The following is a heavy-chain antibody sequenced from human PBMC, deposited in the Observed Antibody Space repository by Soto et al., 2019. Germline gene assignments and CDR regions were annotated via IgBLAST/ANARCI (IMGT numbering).Heavy chain of an antibody. Sequence: QVQLVESGGGVVQPGRSLRLSCAASGFTFSSYAMHWVRQAPGKGLEWVAVISYDGSNKYYADSVKGRFTISRDNSKNPLYLQMNSLRAEDTAVYYCARDHRRWLQLLGYWGQGTLVTVSS. CDR1: GFTFSSYA. CDR2: ISYDGSNK. CDR3: ARDHRRWLQLLGY. D-gene: IGHD5-12*01. J-gene: IGHJ4*02. V-gene: IGHV3-30-3*01.